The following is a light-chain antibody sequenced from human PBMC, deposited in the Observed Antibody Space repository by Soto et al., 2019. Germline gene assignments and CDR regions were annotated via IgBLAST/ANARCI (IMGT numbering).Light chain of an antibody. CDR2: EVS. V-gene: IGLV2-14*01. CDR3: ASWDDNLNGGV. J-gene: IGLJ3*02. Sequence: QSALTQPASVSGSPGQSITISCTGTSSDVGGYNYVSWYQQHPGKAPKLMISEVSHRPSGVSTRFSGSKSGNMASLTISGLQAEDEADYYCASWDDNLNGGVFGGGTKLTVL. CDR1: SSDVGGYNY.